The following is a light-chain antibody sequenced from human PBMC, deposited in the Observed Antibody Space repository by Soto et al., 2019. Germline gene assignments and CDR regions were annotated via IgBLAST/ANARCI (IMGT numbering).Light chain of an antibody. CDR2: GAS. CDR3: QQYGSSPRT. V-gene: IGKV3-20*01. J-gene: IGKJ1*01. CDR1: QSVTSSY. Sequence: EIVLTQSPGTLSLSPGERAILSCRASQSVTSSYLAWYQLKPGQAPRLLIYGASSRATGIPDRFSGGGSGTDFTLTISRLDPEDFAVYFCQQYGSSPRTFGQGTKVDIK.